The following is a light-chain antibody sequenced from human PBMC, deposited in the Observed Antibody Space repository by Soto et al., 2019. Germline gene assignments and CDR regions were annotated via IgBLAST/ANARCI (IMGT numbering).Light chain of an antibody. V-gene: IGKV1-5*01. Sequence: DVQMTQSPSTLSASVGDRVTITCRASRSVTGWLAWYQHKPGKAPNLLIFDASSLQGGVPSRFSGSGSGTQFTLTISSLQPDDFGTYYCQPYNTYPYTFGQGTKLEIK. CDR1: RSVTGW. J-gene: IGKJ2*01. CDR3: QPYNTYPYT. CDR2: DAS.